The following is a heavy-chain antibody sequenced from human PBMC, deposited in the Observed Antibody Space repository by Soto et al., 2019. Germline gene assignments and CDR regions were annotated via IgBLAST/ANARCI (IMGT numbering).Heavy chain of an antibody. Sequence: SGGSLRLSCAASGFTFGNYGMHWVRQAPGKGLEWVAVISFDGSNKDYADSVKGRFTISRDNSKNTLYLQMNSLRAEDTAVYYCAKCPRISSWYYFDFWGQGTLVTVS. V-gene: IGHV3-30*18. D-gene: IGHD6-13*01. CDR1: GFTFGNYG. CDR3: AKCPRISSWYYFDF. J-gene: IGHJ4*02. CDR2: ISFDGSNK.